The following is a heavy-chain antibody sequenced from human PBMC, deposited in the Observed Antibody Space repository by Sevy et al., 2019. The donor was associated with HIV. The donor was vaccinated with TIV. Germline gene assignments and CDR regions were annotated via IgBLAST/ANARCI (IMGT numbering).Heavy chain of an antibody. CDR1: GFTFSSYS. D-gene: IGHD2-2*01. J-gene: IGHJ5*02. Sequence: GGSLRLSCAASGFTFSSYSMNWVRQAPGKGLEWVAVISYDGSNKYYADSVKGRFTISRDNSKNTLYLQMNSLRAEDTAVYYCAREGYCSSTSCRNWFDPWGQGTLVTVSS. CDR3: AREGYCSSTSCRNWFDP. V-gene: IGHV3-30*03. CDR2: ISYDGSNK.